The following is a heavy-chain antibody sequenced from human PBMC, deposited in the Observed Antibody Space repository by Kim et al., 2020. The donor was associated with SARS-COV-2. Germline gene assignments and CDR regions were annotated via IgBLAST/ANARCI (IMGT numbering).Heavy chain of an antibody. Sequence: SVKVSCKASGGTFSSYAINWVRQAPGQGLEWMGRIIPMLGIANYAQKFRGRVTITADKSTITANMELSSLRSEDTAVYYCARSLQAYYYMNFLGKGTTV. V-gene: IGHV1-69*04. D-gene: IGHD4-4*01. CDR2: IIPMLGIA. J-gene: IGHJ6*03. CDR3: ARSLQAYYYMNF. CDR1: GGTFSSYA.